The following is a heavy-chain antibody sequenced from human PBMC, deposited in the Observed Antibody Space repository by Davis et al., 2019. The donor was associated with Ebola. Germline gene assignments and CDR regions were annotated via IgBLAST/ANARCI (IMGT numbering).Heavy chain of an antibody. D-gene: IGHD1-1*01. V-gene: IGHV1-18*04. Sequence: AASVKVSCKASGYTFTNYGITWVRQAPGQGLEWMGWINPHNGNTNYAQNVQGRVIMTSDTATTTAYMEVGSLRSDATAVYYCARAQFPTTSDHWGQGTLVTVSS. J-gene: IGHJ4*02. CDR2: INPHNGNT. CDR1: GYTFTNYG. CDR3: ARAQFPTTSDH.